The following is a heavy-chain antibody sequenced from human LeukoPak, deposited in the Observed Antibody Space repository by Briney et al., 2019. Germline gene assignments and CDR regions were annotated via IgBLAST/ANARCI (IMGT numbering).Heavy chain of an antibody. J-gene: IGHJ4*02. Sequence: PSETLSLTCTVSGGSISSGDYYWSWIRQPPGKGLEWIGYIYYSGSTYYNPSLKSRVTISVDTSKNQFSLKLSSVTAADTAVYYCARVGVATLFDYWGQGTLVTVSS. CDR1: GGSISSGDYY. D-gene: IGHD5-12*01. CDR2: IYYSGST. CDR3: ARVGVATLFDY. V-gene: IGHV4-30-4*08.